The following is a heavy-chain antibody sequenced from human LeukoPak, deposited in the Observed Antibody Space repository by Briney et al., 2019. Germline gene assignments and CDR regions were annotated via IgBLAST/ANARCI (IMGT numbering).Heavy chain of an antibody. CDR1: GGSISSYY. J-gene: IGHJ4*02. V-gene: IGHV4-4*07. CDR2: IYSSGST. Sequence: PSETLSLTCTVSGGSISSYYWSWIRQPVGKGLEWIGLIYSSGSTNYNPSLKGRVTMSVDTSKNQFSLKLSSVTAADTAVYYCARGDIAVAATDYWGQGTLVTVSS. D-gene: IGHD6-19*01. CDR3: ARGDIAVAATDY.